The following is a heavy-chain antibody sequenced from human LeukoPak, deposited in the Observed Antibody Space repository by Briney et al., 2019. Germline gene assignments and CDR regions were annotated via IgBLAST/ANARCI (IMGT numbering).Heavy chain of an antibody. D-gene: IGHD3-10*01. Sequence: PSETLSLTCAVYGGSFSGYYWSWIRQPPGKGLEWIGEINHSGSTNYNPSLKSRVTISVDTSKNQFSLKLSSATAADTAVYYCAGGLYYYGSGSYYPLYYYYGMDVWGQGTTVTVSS. CDR1: GGSFSGYY. J-gene: IGHJ6*02. CDR2: INHSGST. CDR3: AGGLYYYGSGSYYPLYYYYGMDV. V-gene: IGHV4-34*01.